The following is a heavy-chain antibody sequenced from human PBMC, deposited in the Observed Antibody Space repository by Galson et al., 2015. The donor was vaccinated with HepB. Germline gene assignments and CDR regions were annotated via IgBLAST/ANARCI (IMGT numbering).Heavy chain of an antibody. CDR3: ARDQPYIHYYDSSGYYSL. Sequence: SLRLSCAASGFTFSSYSMNWVRQAPGKGLEWVSSISSSSSYIYYADSVKGRFTISRDNAKNSLYLQMNSLRAEDTAVYYCARDQPYIHYYDSSGYYSLWGQGTLVTVSS. CDR2: ISSSSSYI. D-gene: IGHD3-22*01. V-gene: IGHV3-21*01. CDR1: GFTFSSYS. J-gene: IGHJ4*02.